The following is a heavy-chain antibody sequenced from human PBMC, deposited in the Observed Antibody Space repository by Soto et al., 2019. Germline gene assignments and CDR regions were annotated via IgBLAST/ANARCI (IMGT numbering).Heavy chain of an antibody. D-gene: IGHD3-9*01. Sequence: GGSLRLSWAASGFKFGDYFVDWVRQAPGKGLEWVGRIRDKANEYSIEYAASVKGRFTISRDDSKNSLYLQMNSLEGEDTAVYYCAKDIAGRHYDILTGRPLDYWGQGTLVTVSS. J-gene: IGHJ4*02. CDR3: AKDIAGRHYDILTGRPLDY. CDR1: GFKFGDYF. CDR2: IRDKANEYSI. V-gene: IGHV3-72*01.